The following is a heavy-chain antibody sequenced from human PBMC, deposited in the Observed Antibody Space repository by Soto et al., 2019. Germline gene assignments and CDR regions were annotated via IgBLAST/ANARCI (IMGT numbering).Heavy chain of an antibody. D-gene: IGHD6-19*01. Sequence: GGSLRLSCAASGFTLSSYRMHWVRQALGKGLVWVSRINSDGSSTTYADSVKGRFTISRDNAKNTLYLQMNSLRAEDTAVYYCARSSGWPDYWGQGTLVTVSS. CDR2: INSDGSST. CDR1: GFTLSSYR. J-gene: IGHJ4*02. CDR3: ARSSGWPDY. V-gene: IGHV3-74*01.